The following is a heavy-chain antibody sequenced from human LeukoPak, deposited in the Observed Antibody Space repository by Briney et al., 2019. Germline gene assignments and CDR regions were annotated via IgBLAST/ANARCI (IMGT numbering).Heavy chain of an antibody. J-gene: IGHJ4*02. V-gene: IGHV3-48*01. D-gene: IGHD3-3*01. CDR3: ARSITIFGVVTQYFDY. CDR1: GFTFSSYS. Sequence: PGGSLRLSCAASGFTFSSYSMNWVRQAPGKGLEWVSYISSSSSTIYYADSVKGRFTISRDNAKNSLYLQMNSLRAEDTAVYYCARSITIFGVVTQYFDYWGQGTLVTVSS. CDR2: ISSSSSTI.